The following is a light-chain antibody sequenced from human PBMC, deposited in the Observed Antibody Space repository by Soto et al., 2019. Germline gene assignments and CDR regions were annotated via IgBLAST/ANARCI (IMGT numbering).Light chain of an antibody. Sequence: QSVLAPPPSVSWAPGQNVTISCSLTITNIGAGYDLHWYQQLPGTAPKLLLYGNNNRPSGVPDRFSGSKSGTSASLAITGLQAEDEADYYCQSYDSSLSAYVFGTGTKVNV. CDR1: ITNIGAGYD. V-gene: IGLV1-40*01. J-gene: IGLJ1*01. CDR3: QSYDSSLSAYV. CDR2: GNN.